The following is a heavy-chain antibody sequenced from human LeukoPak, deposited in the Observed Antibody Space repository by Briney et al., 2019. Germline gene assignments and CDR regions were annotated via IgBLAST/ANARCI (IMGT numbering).Heavy chain of an antibody. Sequence: SETLSLTCAVYGGSFSGYYWCWIRQPPGKGLEWIGEINHSGSTNYNPSLKSRVTISVDTSKNQFSLKLSSLTAADTAVYYCARLWRGYDYWGQGILVTVSS. V-gene: IGHV4-34*01. CDR3: ARLWRGYDY. CDR2: INHSGST. D-gene: IGHD2-21*01. CDR1: GGSFSGYY. J-gene: IGHJ4*02.